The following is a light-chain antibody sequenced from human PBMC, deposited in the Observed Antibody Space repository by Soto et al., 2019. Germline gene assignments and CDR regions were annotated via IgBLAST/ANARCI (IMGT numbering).Light chain of an antibody. Sequence: EIVLTQSPATLSLSPGERATLSCRASQSVSSYVAWYQQKPGQAPRLLIYDASNKATGIPARFSGSGSGTDFTLTISSLEHEDVAVYYCQQRSNWPLTFGGGTKVEIK. V-gene: IGKV3-11*01. J-gene: IGKJ4*01. CDR3: QQRSNWPLT. CDR1: QSVSSY. CDR2: DAS.